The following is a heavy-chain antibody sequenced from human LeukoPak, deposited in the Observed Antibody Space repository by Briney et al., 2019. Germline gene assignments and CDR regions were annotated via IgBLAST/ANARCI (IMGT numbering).Heavy chain of an antibody. V-gene: IGHV4-59*01. CDR2: IYYSGST. CDR3: ARDSAYGDYGDAFDI. Sequence: SETLSLTCTVSGGSISSYYWSWIRQPPGKGLEWIGYIYYSGSTNYNPSLKSRATISVDTSKNQFSLKLSSVTAADTAVYYCARDSAYGDYGDAFDIWGQGTMVTVSS. J-gene: IGHJ3*02. CDR1: GGSISSYY. D-gene: IGHD4-17*01.